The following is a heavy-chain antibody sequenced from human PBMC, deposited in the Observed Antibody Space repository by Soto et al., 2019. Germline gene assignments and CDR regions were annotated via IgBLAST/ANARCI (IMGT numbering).Heavy chain of an antibody. D-gene: IGHD3-3*01. CDR2: MNPNSGNT. CDR3: ARGRGRYYDFWRGYHNWFDP. Sequence: GASVKVSCKASGYTFTSYDINWVRQATGQGLEWMGWMNPNSGNTGYAQKFQGRVTMTRNTSISTAYMELSSLRSEDTAVYYCARGRGRYYDFWRGYHNWFDPWGQGTLVTVSS. CDR1: GYTFTSYD. J-gene: IGHJ5*02. V-gene: IGHV1-8*01.